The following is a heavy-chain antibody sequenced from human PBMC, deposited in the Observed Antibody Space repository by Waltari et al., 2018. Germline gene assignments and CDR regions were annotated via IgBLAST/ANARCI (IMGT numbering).Heavy chain of an antibody. J-gene: IGHJ5*02. D-gene: IGHD1-26*01. CDR3: ARDRMATRNWFDP. V-gene: IGHV1-3*01. CDR2: INAGNGNT. Sequence: QVQLVQSGAEVKKPGASVKVSCKASGYTFTSYAMHWVRQAPGQRLEWMGWINAGNGNTKYSRMCQGRVTITRDTSASTAYMELSSRRSEDTAVYYCARDRMATRNWFDPWGQGTLVTVSS. CDR1: GYTFTSYA.